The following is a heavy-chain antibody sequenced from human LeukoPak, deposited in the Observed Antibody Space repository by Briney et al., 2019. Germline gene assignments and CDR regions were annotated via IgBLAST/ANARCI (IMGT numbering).Heavy chain of an antibody. CDR1: GGSISSSY. Sequence: SETLSLTCTVSGGSISSSYWNWIRQPPGKGLEWIAYIYYSGSTNYNPSLKSRVTISVDTSKNQFSLKLSSVTAADTAVYYCAGYSGYDFDYWGQGTLVTVSS. V-gene: IGHV4-59*01. J-gene: IGHJ4*02. CDR3: AGYSGYDFDY. D-gene: IGHD5-12*01. CDR2: IYYSGST.